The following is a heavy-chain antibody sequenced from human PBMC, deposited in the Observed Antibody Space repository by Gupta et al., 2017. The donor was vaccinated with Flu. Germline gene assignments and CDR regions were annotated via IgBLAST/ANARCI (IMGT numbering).Heavy chain of an antibody. CDR2: IYYSGST. V-gene: IGHV4-31*03. CDR3: ARTRLVVVPARRPKIGGPFDY. D-gene: IGHD2-2*01. Sequence: QVQLQESGPGLVKPSQTLSLTCTVSGGSLSSGGYYWSWIRQHPGKGLEWIGYIYYSGSTYYNPSLKSRVTISVDTSKNQFSLKLSSVTAADTAVYYCARTRLVVVPARRPKIGGPFDYWGQGTLVTVSS. J-gene: IGHJ4*02. CDR1: GGSLSSGGYY.